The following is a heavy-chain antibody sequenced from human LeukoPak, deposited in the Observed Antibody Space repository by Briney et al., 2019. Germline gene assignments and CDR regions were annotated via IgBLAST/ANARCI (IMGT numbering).Heavy chain of an antibody. D-gene: IGHD3-22*01. J-gene: IGHJ4*02. CDR1: GESFSGDF. CDR3: ARGQYDSGGYHYGIRAFYFDY. CDR2: INHRGRT. Sequence: SETLSLTCGVYGESFSGDFWTWFRRAPGKGLEWIGEINHRGRTNYSPSLTGRVTISVDTSMNQFSLQLRSVTAADTALYYCARGQYDSGGYHYGIRAFYFDYWGQGILVTVSS. V-gene: IGHV4-34*01.